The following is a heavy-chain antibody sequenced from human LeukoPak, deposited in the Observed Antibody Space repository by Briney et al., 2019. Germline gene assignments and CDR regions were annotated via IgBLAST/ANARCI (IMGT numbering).Heavy chain of an antibody. D-gene: IGHD2-2*01. J-gene: IGHJ5*02. CDR1: GGSFSGYY. CDR2: IYYSGST. V-gene: IGHV4-59*01. CDR3: ARTTKDCSSTSCYQSWFDP. Sequence: SETLSLTCAVYGGSFSGYYWSWIRQPPGKGLEWIGYIYYSGSTNYNPYLKSRVTISLDTSKKQFSLKLISVTAADTAVYYCARTTKDCSSTSCYQSWFDPWGQGTLVTVSS.